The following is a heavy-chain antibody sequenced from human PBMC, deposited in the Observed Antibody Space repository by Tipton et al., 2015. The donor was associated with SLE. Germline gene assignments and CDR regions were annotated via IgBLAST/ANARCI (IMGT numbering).Heavy chain of an antibody. J-gene: IGHJ4*02. D-gene: IGHD6-6*01. V-gene: IGHV4-59*01. Sequence: TLSLTYTVSGGSISSYYWSWIRQPPGKGLEWIGYIYYSGSTNYNPSLKGRVTISVDTSKNQFSLKLSSVTAADTAVYYCARSSIAARGGFDYWGQGTLVTVSS. CDR3: ARSSIAARGGFDY. CDR1: GGSISSYY. CDR2: IYYSGST.